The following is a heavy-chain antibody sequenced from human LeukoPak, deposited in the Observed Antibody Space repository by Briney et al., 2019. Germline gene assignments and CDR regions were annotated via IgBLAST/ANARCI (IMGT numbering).Heavy chain of an antibody. V-gene: IGHV3-48*01. CDR3: AKSRSSSVSCYNY. CDR1: GFTFSSYS. Sequence: PGGSLRLSCAASGFTFSSYSMNWVRQAPGKGLEWVSYISSSSSTIYYADSVKGRFTISRDNSKNTLFLQMNSLRADDTAVYYCAKSRSSSVSCYNYWGQGTLVTVSS. J-gene: IGHJ4*02. CDR2: ISSSSSTI. D-gene: IGHD2-2*02.